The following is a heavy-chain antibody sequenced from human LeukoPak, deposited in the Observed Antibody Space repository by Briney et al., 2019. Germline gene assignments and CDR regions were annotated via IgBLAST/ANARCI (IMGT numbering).Heavy chain of an antibody. J-gene: IGHJ4*02. CDR1: GFTFSSYD. V-gene: IGHV3-13*01. D-gene: IGHD5-12*01. CDR3: ARWLRSKGFFDY. Sequence: GGSLRPSCAAPGFTFSSYDMHWVRQATGKGLEWVSAIGTAGDTYYPGSVKGRFTISRENAKNSLYLQMNSLRAGDTAVYYCARWLRSKGFFDYWGQGTLVTVSS. CDR2: IGTAGDT.